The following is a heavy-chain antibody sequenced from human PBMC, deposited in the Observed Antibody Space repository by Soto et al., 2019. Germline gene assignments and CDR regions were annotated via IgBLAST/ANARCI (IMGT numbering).Heavy chain of an antibody. CDR3: ARASYYSDSFGYFLDS. Sequence: SETLSLTCTVSGGSISPYYWSWIRQTPGKGLEWIAYIYYSGSTNYNPSLKSRVTISVDTSKNQCSLKLSSVTAADTAVYYCARASYYSDSFGYFLDSWGQGILVTVSS. J-gene: IGHJ4*02. D-gene: IGHD3-22*01. CDR1: GGSISPYY. CDR2: IYYSGST. V-gene: IGHV4-59*01.